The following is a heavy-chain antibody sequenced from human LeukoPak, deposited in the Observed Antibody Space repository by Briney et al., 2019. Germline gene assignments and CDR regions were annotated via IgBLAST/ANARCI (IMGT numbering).Heavy chain of an antibody. V-gene: IGHV1-2*06. Sequence: GASVKVSCKASGYTFTGYHMHWVRQAPGQGLEWMGRINPNSGGTNYAQKFQGRVTMTRDTSISTAYMELSRLRSDDTAVYYCARDPQGYYDYVWGSYRTDPFDYWGQGTLVTVSS. D-gene: IGHD3-16*02. CDR1: GYTFTGYH. CDR2: INPNSGGT. J-gene: IGHJ4*02. CDR3: ARDPQGYYDYVWGSYRTDPFDY.